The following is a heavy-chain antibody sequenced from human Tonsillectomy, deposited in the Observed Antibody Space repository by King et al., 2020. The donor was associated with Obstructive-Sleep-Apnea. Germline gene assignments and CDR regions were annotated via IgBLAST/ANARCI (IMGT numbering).Heavy chain of an antibody. Sequence: VQLVESGGGVVQPGRSLRLSCAASGFAFTSYGMHWVRQAPGKGLWWGAVISYYGSNKYYADSWKGRFTISRDNSKNTLSLHMNSLRLEDTAVYYCAKDRGFGERPTLFDYWGQGTLVTVSS. CDR1: GFAFTSYG. V-gene: IGHV3-30*18. CDR3: AKDRGFGERPTLFDY. D-gene: IGHD3-10*01. CDR2: ISYYGSNK. J-gene: IGHJ4*02.